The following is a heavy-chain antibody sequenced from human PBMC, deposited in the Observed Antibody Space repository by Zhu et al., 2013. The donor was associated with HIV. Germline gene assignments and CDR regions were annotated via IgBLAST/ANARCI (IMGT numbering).Heavy chain of an antibody. J-gene: IGHJ5*02. D-gene: IGHD6-13*01. CDR2: IKSSGSAI. Sequence: VQLLESGGGLVQPGGSLRLSCAASGFTFSNYAMNWVRQAPGKGLEWVSYIKSSGSAIYYAGSVKGRFTISRDNAKNSLYLQMNSLRAEDTAVYYCARLSSSSRPGSWGQGTLVTVSS. CDR3: ARLSSSSRPGS. V-gene: IGHV3-48*04. CDR1: GFTFSNYA.